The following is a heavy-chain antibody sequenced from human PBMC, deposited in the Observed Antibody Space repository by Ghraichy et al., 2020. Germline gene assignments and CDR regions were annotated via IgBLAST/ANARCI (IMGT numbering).Heavy chain of an antibody. V-gene: IGHV3-74*03. J-gene: IGHJ5*02. CDR1: GFTFRSSW. CDR3: ARCILTLVGTRGWLDP. Sequence: GGSLRLSCVDSGFTFRSSWMHWVRQVPGKGLVWVSRINSDGSSTAYAEYVKGRFTISRDNAKNTLYMQMNSLRAEDTSLYFCARCILTLVGTRGWLDPWGQGTQVTVSS. CDR2: INSDGSST. D-gene: IGHD3-9*01.